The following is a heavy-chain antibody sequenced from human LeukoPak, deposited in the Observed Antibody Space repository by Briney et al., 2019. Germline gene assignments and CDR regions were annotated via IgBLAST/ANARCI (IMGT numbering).Heavy chain of an antibody. Sequence: GRSLRLSCAASGFTFSSYAMHWVRQAPGKGLEWVAVLSYDGSNKYYADSVKGRFTISRDNSKNTLYLQMNSLRAEDTAVYYCARRTAMVSLDYWGQGTLVTVSS. CDR1: GFTFSSYA. CDR2: LSYDGSNK. V-gene: IGHV3-30-3*01. D-gene: IGHD5-18*01. J-gene: IGHJ4*02. CDR3: ARRTAMVSLDY.